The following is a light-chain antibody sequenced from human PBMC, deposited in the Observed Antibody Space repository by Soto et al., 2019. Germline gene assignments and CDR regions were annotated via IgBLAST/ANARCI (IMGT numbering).Light chain of an antibody. Sequence: QSVLTQPPSVSGAPGQRVTISCTGSSSNIGAGYDVHWYQQLPGTAPKLLIYGDNNRPSGVPDRFPGSKSGTSASLAITGLQAEDEADYYCQSYDSSLSGHVVFGGGTKLTVL. CDR1: SSNIGAGYD. J-gene: IGLJ2*01. V-gene: IGLV1-40*01. CDR2: GDN. CDR3: QSYDSSLSGHVV.